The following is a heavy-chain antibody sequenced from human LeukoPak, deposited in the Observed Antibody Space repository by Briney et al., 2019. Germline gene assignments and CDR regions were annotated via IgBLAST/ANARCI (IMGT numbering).Heavy chain of an antibody. J-gene: IGHJ3*02. V-gene: IGHV3-48*02. Sequence: GGSLRLSCAGSGFTFSSYYMIWVRQAPGKGLEWVSYISRSSSTIYYADSVKGRFTISRDNAKNSLYLQMNSLRDEDTAVYYCARDQFYAFDIWGQGTMVTVSS. CDR2: ISRSSSTI. CDR3: ARDQFYAFDI. CDR1: GFTFSSYY.